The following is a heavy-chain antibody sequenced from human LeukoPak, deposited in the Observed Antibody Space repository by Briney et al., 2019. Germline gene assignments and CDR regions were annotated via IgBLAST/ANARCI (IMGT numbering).Heavy chain of an antibody. CDR2: IKSKTDGGTT. D-gene: IGHD3-9*01. CDR3: TTDYGILTGYYAVDY. J-gene: IGHJ4*02. V-gene: IGHV3-15*01. Sequence: GSLRLSCAASGFTFSNAWMSWVRQAPGKGLEWVGRIKSKTDGGTTDYAAPVKGRFTISRDDSKNTLYLQMNSLKTEDTAVYYCTTDYGILTGYYAVDYWGQGTLVTVSS. CDR1: GFTFSNAW.